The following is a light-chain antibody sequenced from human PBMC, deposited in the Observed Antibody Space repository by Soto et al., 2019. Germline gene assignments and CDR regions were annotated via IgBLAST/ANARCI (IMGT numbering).Light chain of an antibody. J-gene: IGLJ1*01. CDR1: SSNIGAGYD. CDR2: GNS. CDR3: QSYDSSLSGSNYV. Sequence: QSVLTQPPSVSGAPGQRVTISCPGSSSNIGAGYDVHWYQQLPGTAPKLLIYGNSNRPSGVPDRFSGSKSGTSASLAITGLQAEDEADYYCQSYDSSLSGSNYVFGTGTKLTVL. V-gene: IGLV1-40*01.